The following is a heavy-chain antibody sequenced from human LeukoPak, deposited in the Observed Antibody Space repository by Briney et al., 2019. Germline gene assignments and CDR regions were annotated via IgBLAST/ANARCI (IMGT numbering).Heavy chain of an antibody. CDR1: GASGITFSSYA. J-gene: IGHJ4*02. CDR3: ARTGCPDCIVVLATNSDS. CDR2: ISARGDTT. Sequence: GGSLRLSCAASGASGITFSSYAMSWVRQAPGKGLEWVSSISARGDTTYYADSVKGRFTISRDTSMSTLYLQMNGLRAEDTAVYYCARTGCPDCIVVLATNSDSWGQGTLVTVSS. D-gene: IGHD3-22*01. V-gene: IGHV3-23*01.